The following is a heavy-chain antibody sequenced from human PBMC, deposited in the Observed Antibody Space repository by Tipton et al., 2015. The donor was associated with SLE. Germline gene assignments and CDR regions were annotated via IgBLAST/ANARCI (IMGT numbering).Heavy chain of an antibody. J-gene: IGHJ4*02. V-gene: IGHV4-61*09. CDR2: IYTSGST. CDR1: GGSISSGIYF. CDR3: ARSEQDVWSGYYPFDY. D-gene: IGHD3-3*01. Sequence: TLSLTCTVSGGSISSGIYFWSWLRQPAGKGLEWIGHIYTSGSTDYNPSLKSRVTISIDTSKNQFSLRLTSVTAADTAAYYCARSEQDVWSGYYPFDYWGQGALVTVSS.